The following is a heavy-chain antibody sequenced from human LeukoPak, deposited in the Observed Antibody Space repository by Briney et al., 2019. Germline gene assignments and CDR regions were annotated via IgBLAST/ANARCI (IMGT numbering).Heavy chain of an antibody. D-gene: IGHD1-26*01. V-gene: IGHV4-39*01. CDR1: GGSISSSSYY. J-gene: IGHJ4*02. CDR2: IYYSGST. CDR3: ARRSKYSGCYVGSYDY. Sequence: SETLSLTCTVSGGSISSSSYYWGWIRQPPGKGLEWIGSIYYSGSTYYNPSLKSRVTISVDTSKNQFSLKLSSVTAADTAVYYCARRSKYSGCYVGSYDYWGQGTLVTVSS.